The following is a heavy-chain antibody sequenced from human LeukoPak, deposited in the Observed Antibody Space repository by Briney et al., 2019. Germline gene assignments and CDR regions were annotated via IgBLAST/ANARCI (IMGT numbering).Heavy chain of an antibody. CDR1: GYTFSSYT. J-gene: IGHJ6*02. Sequence: GALRLSCAASGYTFSSYTTDCVRDAPGEGLEWIAYISVRAGTKYYGESGEGRFPISRDDAQNSLYLQMTSLRVEDTAIYCCAKGFPHYYETSHGMDVWGQRTTVPVS. CDR2: ISVRAGTK. CDR3: AKGFPHYYETSHGMDV. D-gene: IGHD3-22*01. V-gene: IGHV3-48*04.